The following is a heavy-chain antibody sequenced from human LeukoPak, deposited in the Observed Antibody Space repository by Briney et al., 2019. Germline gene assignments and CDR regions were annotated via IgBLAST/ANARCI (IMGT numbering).Heavy chain of an antibody. Sequence: GGSLRLSCAASGFTFSSYSMNWVRQAPGKGLEWVSSISSSSSYIYYADSVKGRFTISRDNAKNSLYLQMNSLRAEDTAVYYCAKGGIAVAGRPYNWFDPSGQGTLVTVSS. CDR2: ISSSSSYI. CDR3: AKGGIAVAGRPYNWFDP. CDR1: GFTFSSYS. D-gene: IGHD6-19*01. V-gene: IGHV3-21*01. J-gene: IGHJ5*02.